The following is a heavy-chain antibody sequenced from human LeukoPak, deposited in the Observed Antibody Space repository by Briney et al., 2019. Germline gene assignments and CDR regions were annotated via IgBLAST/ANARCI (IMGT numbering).Heavy chain of an antibody. CDR2: INPSGGST. V-gene: IGHV1-46*01. CDR3: ARDPEANWAFFDY. Sequence: EASVKVSCKASGYTFTRYYIHWVRQAPGQGLEWMGVINPSGGSTTYPQKFQGRVSMTRDTSTSTVYMELSSLRSEDTAVYYCARDPEANWAFFDYWGQGTLVTVSS. D-gene: IGHD1-26*01. CDR1: GYTFTRYY. J-gene: IGHJ4*02.